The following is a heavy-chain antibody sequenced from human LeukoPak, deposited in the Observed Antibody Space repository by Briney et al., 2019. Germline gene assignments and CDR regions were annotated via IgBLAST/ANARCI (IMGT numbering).Heavy chain of an antibody. J-gene: IGHJ3*01. Sequence: ASVKVSCKASGYTFTGYYMHWVRQAPGQGLEWMGWINPNSGGINYAQKFQGRVTMTGDTSISTAYMELSRLRSDDTAVYYCARDLTYYYDSSGYYYPWGQGTMVTVSS. CDR3: ARDLTYYYDSSGYYYP. CDR1: GYTFTGYY. V-gene: IGHV1-2*02. D-gene: IGHD3-22*01. CDR2: INPNSGGI.